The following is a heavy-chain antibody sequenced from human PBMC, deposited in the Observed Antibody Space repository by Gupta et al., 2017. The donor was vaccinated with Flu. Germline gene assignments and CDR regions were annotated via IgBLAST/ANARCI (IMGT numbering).Heavy chain of an antibody. V-gene: IGHV1-8*01. CDR2: MNPNSGNT. J-gene: IGHJ4*02. CDR3: ARVNRGYSYGWLFDN. Sequence: QVKLVQSGAEVKKPGASVKVSCKASGYTFTRYDINWVRQATGQGLEWMGWMNPNSGNTGYAEKFQGRVTMTRNTSIRTAYMEVSSLRSEDTAVYYCARVNRGYSYGWLFDNWGQGTLVTVSS. CDR1: GYTFTRYD. D-gene: IGHD5-18*01.